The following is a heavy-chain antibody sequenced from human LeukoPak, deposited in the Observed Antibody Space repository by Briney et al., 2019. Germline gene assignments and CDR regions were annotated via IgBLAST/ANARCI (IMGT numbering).Heavy chain of an antibody. CDR1: GGSISGYY. Sequence: ETSETLSLTCTVSGGSISGYYWSWIRQPAGEGLEWIGRIYSSGSTNYNPSLKSRVSMSVDTSNNQFSLNLSSVTAADTAVYYCARKRKGAYDFDSWGQGTLVTVSS. J-gene: IGHJ4*02. V-gene: IGHV4-4*07. CDR3: ARKRKGAYDFDS. D-gene: IGHD3-16*01. CDR2: IYSSGST.